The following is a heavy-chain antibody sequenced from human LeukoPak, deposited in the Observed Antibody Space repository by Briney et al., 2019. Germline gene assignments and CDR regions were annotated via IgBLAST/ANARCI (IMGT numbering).Heavy chain of an antibody. J-gene: IGHJ5*02. CDR2: FDPEDGET. CDR3: ATVAPEGWFDP. CDR1: GYTLTELS. Sequence: ASVKVSCKVSGYTLTELSMHWVRQAPGKGLEWMGGFDPEDGETICAQKFRGRVTMTEDTSTDTTYMELSSLRSEDTAVYYCATVAPEGWFDPWGQGTLVTVSS. V-gene: IGHV1-24*01.